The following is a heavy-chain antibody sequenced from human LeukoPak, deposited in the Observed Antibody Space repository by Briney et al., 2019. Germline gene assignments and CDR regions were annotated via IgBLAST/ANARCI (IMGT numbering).Heavy chain of an antibody. CDR1: GFTFSSYG. J-gene: IGHJ6*02. Sequence: GGSLRLSCAASGFTFSSYGMHWVRQAPGKGLEWVAVIWYDGSNKYYADSVKGRFTISRDNPKNTLYLQMNSLRAEDTAVYYCARDPCSGGSCYPRGYYYYGMDVWGQGTTVTVSS. CDR2: IWYDGSNK. V-gene: IGHV3-33*01. D-gene: IGHD2-15*01. CDR3: ARDPCSGGSCYPRGYYYYGMDV.